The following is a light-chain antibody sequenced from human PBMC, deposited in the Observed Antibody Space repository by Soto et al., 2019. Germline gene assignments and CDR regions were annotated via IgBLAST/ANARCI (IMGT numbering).Light chain of an antibody. CDR3: MQSTQLPPP. CDR2: EVS. J-gene: IGKJ5*01. V-gene: IGKV2D-29*02. CDR1: QSLLHITGETF. Sequence: DVVMTQTPLSLSVAPGQPASISCKSSQSLLHITGETFLFWYLQKPGQSPQLLIYEVSTRVSGVPDRFSGSGSGTDFTLEISRVETDDVGIYYFMQSTQLPPPFGQGTRLGIE.